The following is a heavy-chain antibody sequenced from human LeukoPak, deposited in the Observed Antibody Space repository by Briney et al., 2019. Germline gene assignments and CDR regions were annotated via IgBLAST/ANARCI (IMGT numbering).Heavy chain of an antibody. J-gene: IGHJ5*02. V-gene: IGHV4-4*09. CDR2: IYTSGST. Sequence: PSETLSLTCTVSGGSISGYYWSWIRQPPGKGLEWIGYIYTSGSTNSNPSLKSRVTISVDTSKNQFSLKLSSVTAADTAVYYCARQYNRQRGFDPWGQGTLVTVSS. CDR1: GGSISGYY. CDR3: ARQYNRQRGFDP. D-gene: IGHD6-6*01.